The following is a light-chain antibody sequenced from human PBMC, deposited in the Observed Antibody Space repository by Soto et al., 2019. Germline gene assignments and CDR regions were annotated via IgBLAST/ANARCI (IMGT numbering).Light chain of an antibody. CDR3: QAWDSSTAPHV. Sequence: SYELTQPPSVSVSPGQTASITCSGDKLGDKYACWYQQKPGQSPVLVIYQDSKRPSGIPERFSGSNCGNTATLTISGTQAMDEADYYCQAWDSSTAPHVFGTGTKHTVL. CDR1: KLGDKY. CDR2: QDS. J-gene: IGLJ1*01. V-gene: IGLV3-1*01.